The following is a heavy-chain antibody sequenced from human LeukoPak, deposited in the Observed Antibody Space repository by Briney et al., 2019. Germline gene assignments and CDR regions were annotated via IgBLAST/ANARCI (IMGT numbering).Heavy chain of an antibody. V-gene: IGHV1-24*01. CDR3: ARGTSNYYYYYMDV. Sequence: GASVKVSCKASGYTLTELSMHWVRQAPGKGLEWMGGFDPEDGETIYAQKFQGRVTITTDESTSTAYMELSSLRSEDTAVYYCARGTSNYYYYYMDVWGKGTTVTVSS. D-gene: IGHD2-8*01. CDR2: FDPEDGET. J-gene: IGHJ6*03. CDR1: GYTLTELS.